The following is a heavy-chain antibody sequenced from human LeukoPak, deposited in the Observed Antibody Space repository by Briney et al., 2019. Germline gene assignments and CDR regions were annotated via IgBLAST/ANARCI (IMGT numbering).Heavy chain of an antibody. V-gene: IGHV3-23*01. J-gene: IGHJ4*02. CDR3: GRDISWLGFDY. CDR2: ITSGTRT. Sequence: GGSLRLSCVASGFTFSSHGMNWVRQAPGKWLEWVSGITSGTRTYYADSVKGRFAISRDNSKNTMYLQMNSLRAEDTAVYYCGRDISWLGFDYWGQGILVTVSS. D-gene: IGHD6-19*01. CDR1: GFTFSSHG.